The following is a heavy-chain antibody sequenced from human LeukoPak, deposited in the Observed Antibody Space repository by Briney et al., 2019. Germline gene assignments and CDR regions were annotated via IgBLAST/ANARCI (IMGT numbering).Heavy chain of an antibody. V-gene: IGHV1-2*02. CDR2: INPNSGDT. Sequence: ASVKVSCKASGYTFTGYYMHWVRQAPGQGLEWMGWINPNSGDTNYVQKFQGRVTMTRDTSTSTAYMELRSLGSDDTAVYYCARDGHRRYHYDSSGREDAFDIWGQGTMVTVSS. J-gene: IGHJ3*02. CDR3: ARDGHRRYHYDSSGREDAFDI. CDR1: GYTFTGYY. D-gene: IGHD3-22*01.